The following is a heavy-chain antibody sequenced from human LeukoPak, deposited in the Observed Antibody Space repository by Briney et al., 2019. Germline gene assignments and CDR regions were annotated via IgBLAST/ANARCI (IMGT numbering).Heavy chain of an antibody. J-gene: IGHJ4*02. D-gene: IGHD5-18*01. Sequence: SETLSLTCTVSGGSISSGDFYWSWIRQPPGKGLEWIGCIYYSGSTNYNPSLKSRVTISVDTSKNQFSLKLSSVTAADTAVYYCGWGYSYGEIDYWGQGTLLTVSS. CDR2: IYYSGST. CDR1: GGSISSGDFY. V-gene: IGHV4-61*08. CDR3: GWGYSYGEIDY.